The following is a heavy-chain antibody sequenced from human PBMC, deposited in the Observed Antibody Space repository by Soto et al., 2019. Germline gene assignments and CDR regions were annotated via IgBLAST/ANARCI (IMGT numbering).Heavy chain of an antibody. D-gene: IGHD6-13*01. J-gene: IGHJ6*02. V-gene: IGHV3-23*01. CDR2: ISGSGGST. CDR1: GLTFSSFA. CDR3: AKGHSSSPSPQYYYYGMDV. Sequence: GGSLRLSCAASGLTFSSFAMSWVRQAPGKGLEWVSGISGSGGSTYHADSVKGRFIISRDNSKNVCYLQMNSVRAEDTAVYYCAKGHSSSPSPQYYYYGMDVWGQGTTVTVSS.